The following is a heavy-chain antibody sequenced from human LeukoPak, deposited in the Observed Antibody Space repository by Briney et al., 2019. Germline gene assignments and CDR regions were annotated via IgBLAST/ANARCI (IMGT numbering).Heavy chain of an antibody. Sequence: PGRSLRLSCAASGFTFSSYGMHWVRQAPGKGLEWVAVIWYDGSNKYYADSVKGRFTISRDNSKNTLYLQMNSLRAEDTAVYYCARDGVAGIFDYWGQGTLVTVSS. CDR1: GFTFSSYG. V-gene: IGHV3-33*01. CDR3: ARDGVAGIFDY. CDR2: IWYDGSNK. J-gene: IGHJ4*02. D-gene: IGHD6-19*01.